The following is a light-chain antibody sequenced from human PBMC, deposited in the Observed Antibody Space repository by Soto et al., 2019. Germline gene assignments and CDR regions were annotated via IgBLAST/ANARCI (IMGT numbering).Light chain of an antibody. Sequence: DIQMTQSQSSLSASVGDRVTITCRASQSISSYVNWYQQKPGKAPKLLIYAASSLQSGVPSRFSGSGSGTDFTLTISSLQPEDFATYYCQQSYSTLITFGQGTRLE. V-gene: IGKV1-39*01. J-gene: IGKJ5*01. CDR2: AAS. CDR3: QQSYSTLIT. CDR1: QSISSY.